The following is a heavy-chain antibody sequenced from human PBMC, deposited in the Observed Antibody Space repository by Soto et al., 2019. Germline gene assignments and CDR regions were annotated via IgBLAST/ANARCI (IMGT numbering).Heavy chain of an antibody. CDR2: ISGSGGST. CDR3: AKDLRATTSRGVFDI. CDR1: GFTFSSYA. V-gene: IGHV3-23*01. Sequence: GGSLRLSCAASGFTFSSYAMSWVRQAPGKRLEWVSGISGSGGSTYYADSVKGRFTISRDNSKNTLYLQMNSLRDEDTAVYYCAKDLRATTSRGVFDIWGQGTMVTVSS. J-gene: IGHJ3*02. D-gene: IGHD5-12*01.